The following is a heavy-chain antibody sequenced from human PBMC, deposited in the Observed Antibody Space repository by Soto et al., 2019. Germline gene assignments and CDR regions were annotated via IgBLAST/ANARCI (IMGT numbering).Heavy chain of an antibody. J-gene: IGHJ5*02. CDR1: GGTFGSDA. Sequence: GPSVKVSCQASGGTFGSDAITWVRQAPGQGLEWVGRIIPIFGTTNYAQNLQGRVTISADKSTLTSYMELHSLTSDDTALYYCARDRTDSGYYTNWLDPWGQGTQVTVSS. D-gene: IGHD3-22*01. CDR2: IIPIFGTT. V-gene: IGHV1-69*06. CDR3: ARDRTDSGYYTNWLDP.